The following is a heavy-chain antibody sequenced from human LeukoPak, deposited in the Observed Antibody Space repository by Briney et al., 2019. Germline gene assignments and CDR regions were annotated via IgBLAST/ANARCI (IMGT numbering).Heavy chain of an antibody. CDR2: ISSSGGPT. V-gene: IGHV3-23*01. D-gene: IGHD6-19*01. Sequence: GGSLRLSCAASGFTVSSKYMSWVRQAPGKGLEWVSSISSSGGPTFYADSVKGRFTISRDNSKSTLFLQMNSLRAEDTAIYYCAKARYTSGWYVFDYWGRGTQVTVSS. J-gene: IGHJ4*02. CDR1: GFTVSSKY. CDR3: AKARYTSGWYVFDY.